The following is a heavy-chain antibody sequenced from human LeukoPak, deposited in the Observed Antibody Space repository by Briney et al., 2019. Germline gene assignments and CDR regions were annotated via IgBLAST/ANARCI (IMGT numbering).Heavy chain of an antibody. Sequence: PGGSLRLSCAASGFTFSDYAMSWVRQVPGKGLEWVSTLSGSGTTTFYANSVKGRFTISRDSSKNTLYLQMNSLRAADTALYYCTKDYDTVGYYSSDYWGQGTWSPSPQ. CDR3: TKDYDTVGYYSSDY. D-gene: IGHD3-22*01. J-gene: IGHJ4*02. CDR1: GFTFSDYA. V-gene: IGHV3-23*01. CDR2: LSGSGTTT.